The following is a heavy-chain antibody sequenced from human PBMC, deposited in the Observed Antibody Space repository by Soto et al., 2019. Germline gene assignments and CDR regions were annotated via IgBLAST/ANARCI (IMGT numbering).Heavy chain of an antibody. J-gene: IGHJ6*02. CDR3: EGNDILTGYLVDHYYYGMDV. CDR1: GYTFTSYG. Sequence: GASVKVSCKASGYTFTSYGISWVRQAPGQGLEWMGWISAYNGNTNYAQKLQGRVTMTTDTSTSTAYMELRSLRSDDTAVNYCEGNDILTGYLVDHYYYGMDVGGQGTTATVS. V-gene: IGHV1-18*01. D-gene: IGHD3-9*01. CDR2: ISAYNGNT.